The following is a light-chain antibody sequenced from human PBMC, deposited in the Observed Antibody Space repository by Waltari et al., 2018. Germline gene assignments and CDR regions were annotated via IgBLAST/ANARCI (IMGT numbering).Light chain of an antibody. CDR3: SAYTTSVTLV. J-gene: IGLJ1*01. CDR1: SSDVGAYAY. Sequence: QSALTQPASVSGSPGQSITISCTGTSSDVGAYAYVPWYQQHPGKAPQLMIYDVSNRPSGISNRFSGSKSGNTASLSISGLQTEDEAEYYCSAYTTSVTLVFGTGTKVTVL. V-gene: IGLV2-14*03. CDR2: DVS.